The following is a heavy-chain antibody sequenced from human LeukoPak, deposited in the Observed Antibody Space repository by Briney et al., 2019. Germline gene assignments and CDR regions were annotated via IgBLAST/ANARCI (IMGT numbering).Heavy chain of an antibody. Sequence: ESLRLSCEASGFTFTKFWMSWVRQAPGKGLEWIGSIYYSGSTYYNPSLKSRATISVDKSKDQFSLKLSSVTAADTAVYYCARSTRPGSGYYEPFYYYYMDVWGKGTTVTISS. CDR1: GFTFTKFWM. CDR2: IYYSGST. J-gene: IGHJ6*03. CDR3: ARSTRPGSGYYEPFYYYYMDV. D-gene: IGHD3-22*01. V-gene: IGHV4-38-2*01.